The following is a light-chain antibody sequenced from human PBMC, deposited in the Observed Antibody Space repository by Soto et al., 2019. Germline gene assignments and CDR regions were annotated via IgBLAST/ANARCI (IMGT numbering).Light chain of an antibody. J-gene: IGKJ4*01. CDR2: KAS. V-gene: IGKV1-5*03. CDR1: QSVSSW. Sequence: DLQMTQSPSTLSASVGDRVTITCRASQSVSSWLAWYQQKPGKAPKLLIYKASSLESGVPSRFSGSGSGTQFTLTISSLQPDDFATYYCQQYNDYSATFGGGTKVEIK. CDR3: QQYNDYSAT.